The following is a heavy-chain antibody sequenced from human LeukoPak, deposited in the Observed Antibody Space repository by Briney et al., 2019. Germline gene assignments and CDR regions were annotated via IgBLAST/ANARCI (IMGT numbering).Heavy chain of an antibody. J-gene: IGHJ4*02. CDR2: IIPIFGTA. D-gene: IGHD2-15*01. V-gene: IGHV1-69*13. CDR1: GGTFSSYA. CDR3: ARALVYCSGGSCYSDFDY. Sequence: ASVKVSCKASGGTFSSYAISWVRQAPGQGLEWMGGIIPIFGTANYAQKFQGRVTITADASTSTAYMELSSLRSEDTAVYYCARALVYCSGGSCYSDFDYWGQGTLVTVSS.